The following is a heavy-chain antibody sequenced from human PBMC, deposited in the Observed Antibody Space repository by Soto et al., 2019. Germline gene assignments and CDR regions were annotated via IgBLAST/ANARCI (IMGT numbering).Heavy chain of an antibody. D-gene: IGHD1-26*01. CDR1: GFIFDDYG. V-gene: IGHV3-20*04. Sequence: EVQLVESGGGVLRPGGSLRLSCAASGFIFDDYGMSWARQAPGKGLEWVSGVNWNGGSTGYADSVKGRFTISRDNAKTFLFLQMNSLRVEDTAFYYCVRGASLNFDYWGQGTLVTVSS. J-gene: IGHJ4*02. CDR2: VNWNGGST. CDR3: VRGASLNFDY.